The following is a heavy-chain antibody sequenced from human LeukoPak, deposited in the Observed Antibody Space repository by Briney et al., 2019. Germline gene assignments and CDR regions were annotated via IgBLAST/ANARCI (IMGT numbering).Heavy chain of an antibody. CDR2: ISGSGGST. D-gene: IGHD3-22*01. J-gene: IGHJ4*02. V-gene: IGHV3-23*01. CDR3: AKDFFYDSSGYDY. CDR1: GFTFSSYA. Sequence: PGRSLRLSCAASGFTFSSYAMSWVRQAPGKGLEWVSAISGSGGSTYYADSVKGRFTISRDNSKNTLYLQMNSLRAEDTAVYYCAKDFFYDSSGYDYWGQGTLVTVSS.